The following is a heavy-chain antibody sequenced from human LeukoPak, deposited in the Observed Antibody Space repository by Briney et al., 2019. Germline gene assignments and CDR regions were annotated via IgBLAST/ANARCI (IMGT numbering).Heavy chain of an antibody. J-gene: IGHJ4*02. CDR2: IIPIFGTA. D-gene: IGHD4-17*01. Sequence: SVKVSCKASGGTFSSYAISWVRQAPGRGLEWMGRIIPIFGTANYAQKFQGRVTITTDESTSTAYMELSSLRSEDTAVYYCARTSTVTPEGYYFDYWGQGTLVTVSS. CDR3: ARTSTVTPEGYYFDY. V-gene: IGHV1-69*05. CDR1: GGTFSSYA.